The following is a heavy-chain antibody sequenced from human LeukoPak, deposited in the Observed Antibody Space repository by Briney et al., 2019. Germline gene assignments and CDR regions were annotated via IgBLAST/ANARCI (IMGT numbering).Heavy chain of an antibody. V-gene: IGHV3-53*01. CDR1: GFTVSSNY. Sequence: PGGSLRLSCAASGFTVSSNYMSWVRQAPGKGLEWVSVIYSGGSTYYADSVKGRFTISRDNSKNTLYLQMNGLRAEDTAVYYCARGLGSSWGESGYWGQGTLVTVSS. D-gene: IGHD6-13*01. CDR2: IYSGGST. J-gene: IGHJ4*02. CDR3: ARGLGSSWGESGY.